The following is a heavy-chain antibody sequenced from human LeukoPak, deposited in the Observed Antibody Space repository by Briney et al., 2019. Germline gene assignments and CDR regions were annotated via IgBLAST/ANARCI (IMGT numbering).Heavy chain of an antibody. J-gene: IGHJ4*02. D-gene: IGHD2-2*01. CDR2: INPNSGGT. Sequence: SVKVSCKASGYTFTGYYMHWVRQAPGQGLEWMGWINPNSGGTNYAQKFQGRVTMTRDTSISTAYMELSRLRSDDTAVYYCARSRYCSSTSCLNFDYWGQGTLVTVSS. CDR1: GYTFTGYY. CDR3: ARSRYCSSTSCLNFDY. V-gene: IGHV1-2*02.